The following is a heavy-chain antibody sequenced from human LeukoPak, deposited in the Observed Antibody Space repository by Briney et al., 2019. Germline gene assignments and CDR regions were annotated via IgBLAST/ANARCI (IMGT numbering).Heavy chain of an antibody. Sequence: GESLKISCKGSGYSFTSYWIGWVRQMPGKGLEWMGIIYPGDSDTRYSPSFQGQVTISADKSISTAYLQWSSLKASDTAVYYCARHRCSGGSCYYYYYMDVWGKGTTVTVSS. CDR1: GYSFTSYW. V-gene: IGHV5-51*01. D-gene: IGHD2-15*01. CDR3: ARHRCSGGSCYYYYYMDV. J-gene: IGHJ6*03. CDR2: IYPGDSDT.